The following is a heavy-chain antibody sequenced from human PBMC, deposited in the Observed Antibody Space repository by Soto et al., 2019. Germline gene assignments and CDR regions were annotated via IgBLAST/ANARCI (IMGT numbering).Heavy chain of an antibody. CDR1: GGSISSYY. V-gene: IGHV4-59*01. J-gene: IGHJ4*02. CDR2: IYYSGST. CDR3: ARGDYGDYDYYFDY. D-gene: IGHD4-17*01. Sequence: LSLTCTVSGGSISSYYWSWIRQPPGKGLEWIGYIYYSGSTNYNPSLKSRVTISVDTSKNQFSLKLSSVTAADTAVYYCARGDYGDYDYYFDYWGQGTLVTVSS.